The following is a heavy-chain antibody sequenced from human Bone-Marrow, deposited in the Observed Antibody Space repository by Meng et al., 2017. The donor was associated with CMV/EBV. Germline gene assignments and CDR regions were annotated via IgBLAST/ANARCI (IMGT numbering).Heavy chain of an antibody. V-gene: IGHV3-64*02. D-gene: IGHD3-3*01. CDR3: ARDKYDFWSGYHNDAFDI. CDR1: GFTFSSYA. J-gene: IGHJ3*02. CDR2: ISSNGGST. Sequence: GESLKISCAASGFTFSSYAMHWVRQAPGKGLEYVSGISSNGGSTYYADSVKGRFTISRDNSKNTLYLQMGSLRAEDMAVYYCARDKYDFWSGYHNDAFDIWGQGKMVTVSS.